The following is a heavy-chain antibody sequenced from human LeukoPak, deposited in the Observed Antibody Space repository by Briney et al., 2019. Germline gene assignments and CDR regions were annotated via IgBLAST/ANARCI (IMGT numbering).Heavy chain of an antibody. Sequence: GGSLRLSCAASGFTFSSYSMNWVRQAPGKGLEWVSSISSSSSYIYYADSVKGRFTISRDNAKNSLYLQMNSLRAEDTAVYYCARLPDIVVVPAAMTFDPWGQGTLVTVSS. CDR2: ISSSSSYI. J-gene: IGHJ5*02. D-gene: IGHD2-2*01. V-gene: IGHV3-21*01. CDR1: GFTFSSYS. CDR3: ARLPDIVVVPAAMTFDP.